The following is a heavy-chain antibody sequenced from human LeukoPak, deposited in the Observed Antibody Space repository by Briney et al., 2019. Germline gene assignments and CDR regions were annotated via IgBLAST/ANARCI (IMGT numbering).Heavy chain of an antibody. CDR3: AKRYFDSSGHFDY. J-gene: IGHJ4*02. D-gene: IGHD3-22*01. CDR2: ISGSGGQT. V-gene: IGHV3-23*01. Sequence: GGSLRLSCAASGFTFSSYAMSWVRQAPGKGLEWVSTISGSGGQTHYVDSVKGRFTTSRDNSKNTLYLQMNGLRAEDTAVYYCAKRYFDSSGHFDYWGQGTLVTVSS. CDR1: GFTFSSYA.